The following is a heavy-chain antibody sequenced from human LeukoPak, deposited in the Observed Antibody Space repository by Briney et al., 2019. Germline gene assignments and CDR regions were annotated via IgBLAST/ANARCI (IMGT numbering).Heavy chain of an antibody. Sequence: SETLSLTCAVYGGSFSGYYWSWIRQPPGKELEWIGEINHSGSTNYNPSLKSRVTISVDTSKNQSSLKLSSVTATDTAVYYCARLVSKQSGGVDYWGQGTLVTVSS. CDR3: ARLVSKQSGGVDY. D-gene: IGHD3-10*01. CDR1: GGSFSGYY. V-gene: IGHV4-34*01. J-gene: IGHJ4*02. CDR2: INHSGST.